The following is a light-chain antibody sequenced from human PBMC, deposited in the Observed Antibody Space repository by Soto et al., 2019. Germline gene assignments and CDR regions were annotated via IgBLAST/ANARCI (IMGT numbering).Light chain of an antibody. CDR2: DAS. V-gene: IGKV1-5*01. CDR1: QSISNW. J-gene: IGKJ2*01. CDR3: QQYNSYST. Sequence: DIQMTQSPSSLSASVGERVTITCRASQSISNWLAWYQQKPGKAPKLLIYDASTLESGVSSRFSGTGSGTEFTLTISSLQPDDFATYYCQQYNSYSTFGQGTKLEIK.